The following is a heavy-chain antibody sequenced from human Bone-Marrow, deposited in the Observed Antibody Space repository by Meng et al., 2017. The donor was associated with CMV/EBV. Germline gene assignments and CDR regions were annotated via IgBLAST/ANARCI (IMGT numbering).Heavy chain of an antibody. D-gene: IGHD2-2*01. J-gene: IGHJ6*02. Sequence: SVKVSCKASGGTFSSYTISWVRQAPGQGLEWMGRIIPILGIANYAQTFQGRVTITADKSTSTAYMELSSLRSEDTAVYYCVVVPAASNYYYGMDVWGQGTTVTVSS. CDR1: GGTFSSYT. V-gene: IGHV1-69*02. CDR2: IIPILGIA. CDR3: VVVPAASNYYYGMDV.